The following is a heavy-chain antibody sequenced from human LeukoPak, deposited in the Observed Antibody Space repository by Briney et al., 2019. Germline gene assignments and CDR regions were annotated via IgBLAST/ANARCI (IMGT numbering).Heavy chain of an antibody. CDR1: GFNFSYFA. J-gene: IGHJ6*02. CDR3: ATGQGHGMDV. V-gene: IGHV3-30*04. Sequence: GGSLRLSCAVSGFNFSYFAMHWFRQAPGKGLEWVAVISHDGKKKYHADSVKGRFTISRDNAKNTLYLQMNSLRAEDTAVYYCATGQGHGMDVWGQGTTVTVSS. CDR2: ISHDGKKK.